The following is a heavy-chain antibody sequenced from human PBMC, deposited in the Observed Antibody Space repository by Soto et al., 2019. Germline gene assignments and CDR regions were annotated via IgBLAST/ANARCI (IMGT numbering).Heavy chain of an antibody. CDR2: IYDSGRA. CDR3: ARGLRGSLVRGVINAATDAFEI. CDR1: GDSISGGYY. V-gene: IGHV4-31*03. J-gene: IGHJ3*02. D-gene: IGHD3-10*01. Sequence: QVQLQESGPGLVKPSQTLSLTCTVSGDSISGGYYWSWIRQHPGKGLEWIGYIYDSGRAYYNPSLKSRLTISVATSENQFSLRLSSVTAADTAVYYCARGLRGSLVRGVINAATDAFEIWGQGTMVTVSS.